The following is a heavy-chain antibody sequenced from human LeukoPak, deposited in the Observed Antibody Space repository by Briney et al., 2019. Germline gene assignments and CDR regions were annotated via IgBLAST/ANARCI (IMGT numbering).Heavy chain of an antibody. Sequence: GGSLRLSCAVSGFTFSSHAMSWVRQAPGKGLEWVSTISSGGDITYYPDSGKGRFTISRDNSKNTLYLQMDSLRAEDTAGYYCAKTPLGYCSNGICYTGLLGWFDPWGQGTLVTVSS. CDR1: GFTFSSHA. V-gene: IGHV3-23*01. CDR2: ISSGGDIT. J-gene: IGHJ5*02. D-gene: IGHD2-8*01. CDR3: AKTPLGYCSNGICYTGLLGWFDP.